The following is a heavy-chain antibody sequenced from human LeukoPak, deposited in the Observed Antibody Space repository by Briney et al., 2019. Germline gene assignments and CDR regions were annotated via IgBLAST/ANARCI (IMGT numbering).Heavy chain of an antibody. Sequence: SETLSLTCTVSGGSISSSSYYWGWIRQPPGKGLEGIGSIYYSGSTYYNPSLKSRVTISVDTSKNQFSLKLSSVTAADTAVYYCARTENAFQDYGDYYFDYWGQGTLVTVSS. CDR3: ARTENAFQDYGDYYFDY. CDR1: GGSISSSSYY. J-gene: IGHJ4*02. CDR2: IYYSGST. V-gene: IGHV4-39*01. D-gene: IGHD4-17*01.